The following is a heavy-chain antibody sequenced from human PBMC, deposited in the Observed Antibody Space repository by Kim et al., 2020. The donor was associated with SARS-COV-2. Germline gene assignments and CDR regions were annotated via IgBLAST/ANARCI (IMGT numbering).Heavy chain of an antibody. CDR2: IYYSGIT. CDR3: ARGGDDVLLWFGESNYYYGMDV. Sequence: SETLSLTCTVSGGSISSYYWSWIRQPPGKGLELIGYIYYSGITNYNPSLKSRVTISVDTSKNQFSPKLSSVTAADTAMYYCARGGDDVLLWFGESNYYYGMDVWGQGTTVTVSS. CDR1: GGSISSYY. J-gene: IGHJ6*02. D-gene: IGHD3-10*01. V-gene: IGHV4-59*13.